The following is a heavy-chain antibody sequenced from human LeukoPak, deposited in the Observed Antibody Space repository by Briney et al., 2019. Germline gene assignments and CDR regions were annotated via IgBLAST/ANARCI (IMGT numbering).Heavy chain of an antibody. CDR2: ISGSGGSA. D-gene: IGHD3-3*01. CDR3: ASGLFTQGAFDI. J-gene: IGHJ3*02. Sequence: GGSLRLSCAASGFTFSSYAMSWVRQAPGKGLEWVSAISGSGGSAYYADSVKGRFTISRDNSKNTLYLQMNSLRAEDTAVYYCASGLFTQGAFDIWGQGTMVTVSS. CDR1: GFTFSSYA. V-gene: IGHV3-23*01.